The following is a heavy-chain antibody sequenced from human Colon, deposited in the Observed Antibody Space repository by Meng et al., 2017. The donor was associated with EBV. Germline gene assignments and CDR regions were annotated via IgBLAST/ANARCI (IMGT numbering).Heavy chain of an antibody. CDR3: SRGVDSYKLGDL. CDR2: IHPSGSI. V-gene: IGHV4-34*02. Sequence: QGQLQQWGAGLLKPSAPLSLTFVVFGGSLSDYYCSWIRQSPGRGLEWIGEIHPSGSIFYNPSLQSRVTISVDTSKNQFSLNLNSVTAADTAVYFCSRGVDSYKLGDLWGRGTLVTVSS. CDR1: GGSLSDYY. J-gene: IGHJ2*01. D-gene: IGHD7-27*01.